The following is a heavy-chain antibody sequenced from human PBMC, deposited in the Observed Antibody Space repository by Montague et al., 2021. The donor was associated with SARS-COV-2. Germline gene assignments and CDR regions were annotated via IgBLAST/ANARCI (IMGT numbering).Heavy chain of an antibody. CDR1: GGSVTSADYY. D-gene: IGHD2-2*01. CDR3: ATEMPAYDVFDI. J-gene: IGHJ3*02. Sequence: SETLSLTCTVSGGSVTSADYYWTWIRQPPGKGLEWIGNIYNTGSTYYNPSLKSRVTISMDTSKNQFSLKVDSVTAADTAVYYCATEMPAYDVFDIWGQGTMVTVSS. CDR2: IYNTGST. V-gene: IGHV4-61*08.